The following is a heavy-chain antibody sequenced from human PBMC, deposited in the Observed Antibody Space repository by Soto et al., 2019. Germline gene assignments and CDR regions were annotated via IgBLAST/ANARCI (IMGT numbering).Heavy chain of an antibody. CDR1: GCRCSSHE. CDR2: ISGSGSTI. V-gene: IGHV3-48*03. J-gene: IGHJ1*01. D-gene: IGHD2-8*01. Sequence: GRSLRRSCEAPGCRCSSHEMNWIRQTPGKRLEWIAKISGSGSTINYADPVKGRFTISRDNVQRTLHLQMDSLRVEDTGVYYCARGGVYWGRGTLVTVS. CDR3: ARGGVY.